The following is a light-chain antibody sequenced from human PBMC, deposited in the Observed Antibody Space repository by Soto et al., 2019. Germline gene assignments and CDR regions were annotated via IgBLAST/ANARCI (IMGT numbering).Light chain of an antibody. Sequence: EIVMTQSPATLSVSPGERATLSCRASQSIGMNLAWYQQRPAQAPRLLIYGESTRTTGITAKFSGSGSGTDFTLTISSLQSEDFAVYFCHQSHNWPPWTFGQGTTVEIK. CDR3: HQSHNWPPWT. J-gene: IGKJ1*01. CDR2: GES. V-gene: IGKV3-15*01. CDR1: QSIGMN.